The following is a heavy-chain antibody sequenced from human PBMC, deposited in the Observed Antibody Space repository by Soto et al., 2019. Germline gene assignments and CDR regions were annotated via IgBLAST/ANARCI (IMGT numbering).Heavy chain of an antibody. J-gene: IGHJ4*02. V-gene: IGHV3-15*01. CDR2: IKSKTDGVTT. Sequence: GGSLRLSCAASGFTFSNAWMSWVRQAPGKGLEWVGRIKSKTDGVTTDYAAPVKGRFTISRDDSKNTLYLKMNSLKTEDPAVYYGTLTALGECSGGSCYSGDYWGQGTLVTVYS. CDR3: TLTALGECSGGSCYSGDY. D-gene: IGHD2-15*01. CDR1: GFTFSNAW.